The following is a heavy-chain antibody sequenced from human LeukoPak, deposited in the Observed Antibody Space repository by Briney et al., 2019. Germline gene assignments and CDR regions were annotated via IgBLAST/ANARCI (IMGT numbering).Heavy chain of an antibody. J-gene: IGHJ2*01. Sequence: GGSLRLSCAVSGFTFNNYAMDWVRQAPGKGLEWVSLISRSGATTYYADSVKGRSTISRDNSRNTLYLQMTSLRAEDTAVYYCARDPGDRWFFDLWGRGTLVTVSS. V-gene: IGHV3-23*01. CDR1: GFTFNNYA. CDR2: ISRSGATT. CDR3: ARDPGDRWFFDL. D-gene: IGHD7-27*01.